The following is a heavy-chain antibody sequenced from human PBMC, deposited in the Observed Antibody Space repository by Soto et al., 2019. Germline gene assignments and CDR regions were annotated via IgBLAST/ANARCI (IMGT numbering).Heavy chain of an antibody. CDR1: SVSIRNYY. J-gene: IGHJ3*02. V-gene: IGHV4-4*07. D-gene: IGHD3-22*01. CDR2: LYTSGST. CDR3: ARRAPKYYDSSGYSGAAFDI. Sequence: PSETLSLTCTVSSVSIRNYYWSWIRQPAGKGLEWIGRLYTSGSTNYNPSLRGRVTMTADTTKNQLSVRLTSVTASDTAMYYCARRAPKYYDSSGYSGAAFDIWGQGTMVTVSS.